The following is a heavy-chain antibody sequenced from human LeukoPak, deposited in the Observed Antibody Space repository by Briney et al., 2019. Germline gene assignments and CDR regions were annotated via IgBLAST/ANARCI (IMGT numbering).Heavy chain of an antibody. CDR3: ARVRYSGSHLLDY. D-gene: IGHD1-26*01. CDR2: INPNSGGT. V-gene: IGHV1-2*02. J-gene: IGHJ4*02. CDR1: GYTFTGYY. Sequence: ASVKLSCKASGYTFTGYYMHWVRQAPGQGLEWMGWINPNSGGTNYAQKFQGRVTMTRDTSISTAYMELSRLRSDDTAVYHCARVRYSGSHLLDYWGQGTLVTVSS.